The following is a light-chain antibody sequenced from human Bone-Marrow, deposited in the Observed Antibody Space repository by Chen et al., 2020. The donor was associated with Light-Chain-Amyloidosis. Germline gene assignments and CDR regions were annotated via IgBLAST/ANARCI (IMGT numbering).Light chain of an antibody. J-gene: IGLJ2*01. V-gene: IGLV3-25*03. CDR3: QSADSSGTYEVI. CDR1: DLPTKY. Sequence: SYELTQPPSVSVSPGQTARITCSGDDLPTKYAYWYQQQPGQAPVLVIHRDTERPSGISERFSGSSSGTTATVTISGVQAEDEADYHCQSADSSGTYEVIFGGGTKLTVL. CDR2: RDT.